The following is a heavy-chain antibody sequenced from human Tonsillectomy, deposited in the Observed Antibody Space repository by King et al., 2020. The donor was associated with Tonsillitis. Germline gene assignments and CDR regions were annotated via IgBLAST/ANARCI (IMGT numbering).Heavy chain of an antibody. CDR3: AREGSLYSSSWYDY. D-gene: IGHD6-13*01. Sequence: HVQLVESGGGVVQPGRSLRLSCAASGFTFSTYTMHWVRQAPGKGLEWVAVISYDGGNKYHADSVKGRFTISRDNSKNTLYLQMNSLRAEDTAVYYCAREGSLYSSSWYDYWGQGTLVTVSS. CDR1: GFTFSTYT. CDR2: ISYDGGNK. J-gene: IGHJ4*02. V-gene: IGHV3-30*04.